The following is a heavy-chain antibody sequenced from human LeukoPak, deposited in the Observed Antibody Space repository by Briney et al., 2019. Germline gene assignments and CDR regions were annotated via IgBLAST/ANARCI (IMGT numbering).Heavy chain of an antibody. CDR3: AKDPYSWSYYDY. CDR1: GFAFTSCA. D-gene: IGHD1-26*01. Sequence: GGSLRLSCAASGFAFTSCAMSWVRQAPGKGLEWVAAISGSGGSTYYADSVTGRFTISRDNSKNTLYLQMNSLRAADTAVYYCAKDPYSWSYYDYWGQGTLVTVSS. CDR2: ISGSGGST. V-gene: IGHV3-23*01. J-gene: IGHJ4*02.